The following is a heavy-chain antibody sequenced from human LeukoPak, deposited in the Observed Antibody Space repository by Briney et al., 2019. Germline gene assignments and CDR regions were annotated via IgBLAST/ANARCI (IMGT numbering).Heavy chain of an antibody. CDR3: AREAIAARPSWFDP. CDR2: IIPILGIA. V-gene: IGHV1-69*04. D-gene: IGHD6-6*01. J-gene: IGHJ5*02. Sequence: SVKVCCKASGGTFSSYTISWVRQAPGQGLEWMGRIIPILGIANYAQKFQGRVTITADKSTSTAYMELSSLRSEDTAVYYCAREAIAARPSWFDPWGQGTLVTVSS. CDR1: GGTFSSYT.